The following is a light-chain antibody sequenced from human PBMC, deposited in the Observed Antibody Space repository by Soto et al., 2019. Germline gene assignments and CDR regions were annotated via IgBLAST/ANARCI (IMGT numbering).Light chain of an antibody. CDR3: SSYTSSSTVV. J-gene: IGLJ2*01. V-gene: IGLV2-14*01. CDR2: EVS. Sequence: QSVLTQPASVSGSPGQSITISCTGTSSDVGGYNYVSWYQQHPGKAPKLMIYEVSNRPSGVSNRFSGSKSGNTVSLTISGLQAEDEADYYCSSYTSSSTVVFGGGTKVTVL. CDR1: SSDVGGYNY.